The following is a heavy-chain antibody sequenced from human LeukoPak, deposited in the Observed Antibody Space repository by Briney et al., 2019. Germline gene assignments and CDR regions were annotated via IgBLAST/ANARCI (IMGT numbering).Heavy chain of an antibody. Sequence: PGGSLRLSCAASGYSVSTNYMSWVRQAPGKGLKWVSIIYSGGSTYYADSVKGRFTISRDNSKNTLSLQMNSLRAEDTAVYYCARVFNGVYGSGKYYFDYWGQGTLVTVSS. CDR1: GYSVSTNY. CDR3: ARVFNGVYGSGKYYFDY. CDR2: IYSGGST. J-gene: IGHJ4*02. V-gene: IGHV3-53*01. D-gene: IGHD3-10*01.